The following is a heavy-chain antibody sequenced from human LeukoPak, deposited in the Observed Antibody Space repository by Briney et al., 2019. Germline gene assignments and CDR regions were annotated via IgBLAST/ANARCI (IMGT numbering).Heavy chain of an antibody. J-gene: IGHJ4*02. Sequence: PSETLSLTCTVSGGSISSYYWSWIRQPPGKGLEWIGYIYYSGSTNYNPSLKSRVTISVDTSKNQFSLKLSSVTAADTALYYCARHKYQLQRTFDYWGQGTLVTVSS. CDR3: ARHKYQLQRTFDY. V-gene: IGHV4-59*08. D-gene: IGHD2-2*01. CDR2: IYYSGST. CDR1: GGSISSYY.